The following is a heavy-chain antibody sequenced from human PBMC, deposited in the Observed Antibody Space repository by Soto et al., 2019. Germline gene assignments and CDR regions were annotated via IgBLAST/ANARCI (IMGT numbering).Heavy chain of an antibody. D-gene: IGHD6-19*01. CDR1: GGTFSIYS. V-gene: IGHV1-69*01. CDR3: ARAFRQWLAKAGFDY. Sequence: QVQLVQSGAEVKKTGSAVKVSCQASGGTFSIYSINWVRQAPGQGLEWMGGIIPMFGAPNYAQKFQGRVTMTADETTSTAYMELSSLTSADTAVYFCARAFRQWLAKAGFDYWGQGTRVTVSS. CDR2: IIPMFGAP. J-gene: IGHJ4*02.